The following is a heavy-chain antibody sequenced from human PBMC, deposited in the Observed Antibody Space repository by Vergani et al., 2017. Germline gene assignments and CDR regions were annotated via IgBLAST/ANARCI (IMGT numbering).Heavy chain of an antibody. CDR1: GYTFTSYG. D-gene: IGHD3-22*01. CDR3: ARSHYYDSSGYYPFDY. CDR2: ISAYNGNT. J-gene: IGHJ4*02. Sequence: QVQLVQSGAEVKKPGASVKVSCKASGYTFTSYGISWVRQAPGQGLEWMGWISAYNGNTNYAQKLQGRVTMTTDTSTSTAYMELRSLRSEDTAVYYCARSHYYDSSGYYPFDYWGQGTLVTVSA. V-gene: IGHV1-18*01.